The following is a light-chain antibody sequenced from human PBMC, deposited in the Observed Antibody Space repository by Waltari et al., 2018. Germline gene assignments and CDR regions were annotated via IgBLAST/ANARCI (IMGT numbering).Light chain of an antibody. V-gene: IGLV10-54*01. J-gene: IGLJ3*02. CDR3: QAWDSALSVWV. CDR2: RNN. CDR1: SNNVGNEG. Sequence: QAGLTQPPSVSKGLRQTATLTCTGNSNNVGNEGAAWRQQHRGPPPKPLSYRNNNRPSGISEGLSAPRSGTPPPRPIPGLRLEEEADYYGQAWDSALSVWVSGEGTK.